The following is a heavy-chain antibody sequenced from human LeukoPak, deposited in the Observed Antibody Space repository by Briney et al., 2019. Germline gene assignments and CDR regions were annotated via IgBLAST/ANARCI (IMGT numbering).Heavy chain of an antibody. CDR2: IYYTGDA. CDR3: ARVESGYYDSFDI. D-gene: IGHD3-22*01. V-gene: IGHV4-39*07. Sequence: ASETLSLTCTVPGDSISSSSYYWGWIRQPPGKGLEYIGTIYYTGDAYYNPSLKGRVTISIDTSRKQFSLRLNSVTAADTAVYYCARVESGYYDSFDIWGQGTMVIVSS. J-gene: IGHJ3*02. CDR1: GDSISSSSYY.